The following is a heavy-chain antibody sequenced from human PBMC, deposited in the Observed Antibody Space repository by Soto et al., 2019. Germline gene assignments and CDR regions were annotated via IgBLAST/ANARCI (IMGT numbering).Heavy chain of an antibody. J-gene: IGHJ4*02. CDR1: GFTFSSYG. V-gene: IGHV3-30*18. D-gene: IGHD3-10*01. Sequence: PGGSLRLSCAASGFTFSSYGMHWVRQAPGKGLEWVAVISYDGSNKYYADSVKGRFTISRDNSKNTLYLQMNSLRAEDTAVYYCAKPQVTMVRGVISNFDYWGQGTLVTVSS. CDR2: ISYDGSNK. CDR3: AKPQVTMVRGVISNFDY.